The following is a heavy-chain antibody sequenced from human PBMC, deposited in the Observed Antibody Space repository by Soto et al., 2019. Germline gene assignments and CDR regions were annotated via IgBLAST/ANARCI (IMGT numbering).Heavy chain of an antibody. CDR2: INPSGGT. Sequence: QVQLQQWGAGLLKPSETLSLTCAVYGGSFSGYYWTWIRQAPGKGLEWSGEINPSGGTNYTSSLKSRVTISVDSSKNRFSILLYSVTAAATAVYYCARDGEYYHFCGGYENEGPYGMDVWGQGTTVTVSS. J-gene: IGHJ6*02. CDR1: GGSFSGYY. V-gene: IGHV4-34*02. CDR3: ARDGEYYHFCGGYENEGPYGMDV. D-gene: IGHD3-3*02.